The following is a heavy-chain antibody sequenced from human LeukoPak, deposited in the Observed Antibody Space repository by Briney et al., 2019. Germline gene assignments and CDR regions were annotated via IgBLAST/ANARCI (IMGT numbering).Heavy chain of an antibody. CDR2: ISAYNGNT. V-gene: IGHV1-18*01. CDR1: GYTFTSYG. Sequence: ASVKVSCKASGYTFTSYGISWVRQAPGQGLEWMGWISAYNGNTNYAQKLQGRVTMTTDTSTSTAYMELRSLRSDDTAVYYCARYYDLWSGYSKYYFDYWGQGTLVTVSS. CDR3: ARYYDLWSGYSKYYFDY. D-gene: IGHD3-3*01. J-gene: IGHJ4*02.